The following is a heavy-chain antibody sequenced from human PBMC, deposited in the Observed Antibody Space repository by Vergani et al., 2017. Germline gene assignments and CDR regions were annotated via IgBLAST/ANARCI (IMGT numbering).Heavy chain of an antibody. D-gene: IGHD3-22*01. Sequence: QVQLVQSGAEVKKPGASVKVSCKASGYTFTSYYMHWVRQAPGQGLEWMGIINPSGGSTSYAQKFQGRVTMTRDTSTSTVYMELSRLRSDDTAVYYCARDPRDGSGSSYYYYMDVWGKGTTVSVSS. J-gene: IGHJ6*03. CDR3: ARDPRDGSGSSYYYYMDV. V-gene: IGHV1-46*01. CDR1: GYTFTSYY. CDR2: INPSGGST.